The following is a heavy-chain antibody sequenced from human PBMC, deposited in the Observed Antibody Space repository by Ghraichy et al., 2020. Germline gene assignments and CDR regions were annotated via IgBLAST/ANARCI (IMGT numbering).Heavy chain of an antibody. D-gene: IGHD1-14*01. CDR2: IYSGGST. V-gene: IGHV3-53*01. J-gene: IGHJ4*02. CDR3: ATGAGISRGVFRY. Sequence: GSLRLSCAASGFTVSSNYMSWVRQAPGKGLEWVSIIYSGGSTFYADSVKGRFTISRDDSKNTLYLQMNSLRAEDTAVYYCATGAGISRGVFRYWGQGTLVTVSS. CDR1: GFTVSSNY.